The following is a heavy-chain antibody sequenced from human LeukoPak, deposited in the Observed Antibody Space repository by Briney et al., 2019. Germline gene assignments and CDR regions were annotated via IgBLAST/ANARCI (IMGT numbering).Heavy chain of an antibody. CDR2: ISGSGGST. CDR1: GFTFSSYA. V-gene: IGHV3-23*01. D-gene: IGHD3-3*01. Sequence: GGSLRLSCAASGFTFSSYAMSWVRQAPGKGLEWVSAISGSGGSTYYADSVKGRFTISRDNSKDTLYLQMNSLRAEDTAVYYCAKALLRYNWFDPWGQGTLVTVSS. CDR3: AKALLRYNWFDP. J-gene: IGHJ5*02.